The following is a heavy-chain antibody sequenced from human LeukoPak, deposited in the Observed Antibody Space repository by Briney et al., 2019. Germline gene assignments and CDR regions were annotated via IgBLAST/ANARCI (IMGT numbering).Heavy chain of an antibody. CDR1: GGTFSSYA. CDR2: IIPIFGTA. J-gene: IGHJ4*02. CDR3: AREPSYTIFGGGNFDY. V-gene: IGHV1-69*13. D-gene: IGHD3-3*01. Sequence: PMASVKVSCKASGGTFSSYAISWVRQAPGQGLEWMGGIIPIFGTANYAQKFQGRVTITADESTSTAYMELSSLRSEDTAVYYCAREPSYTIFGGGNFDYWGQGTLVTVSS.